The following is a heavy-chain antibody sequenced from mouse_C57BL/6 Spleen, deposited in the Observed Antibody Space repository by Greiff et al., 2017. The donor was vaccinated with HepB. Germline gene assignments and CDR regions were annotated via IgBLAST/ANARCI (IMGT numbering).Heavy chain of an antibody. V-gene: IGHV5-4*01. CDR3: ARDLYYYGSSYDYYAMDY. D-gene: IGHD1-1*01. Sequence: DVMLVESGGGLVKPGGSLKLSCAASGFTFSSYAMSWVRQTPEKRLEWVATISDGGSYTYYPDNVKGRFTISRDNAKNNLYLQMSHLKSEDTAMYYCARDLYYYGSSYDYYAMDYWGQGTSVTVSS. CDR1: GFTFSSYA. CDR2: ISDGGSYT. J-gene: IGHJ4*01.